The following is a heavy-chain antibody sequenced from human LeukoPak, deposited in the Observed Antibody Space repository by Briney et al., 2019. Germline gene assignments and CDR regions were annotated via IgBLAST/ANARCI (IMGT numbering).Heavy chain of an antibody. J-gene: IGHJ4*01. CDR2: INWDGGST. Sequence: PGGSLRLSCAASGFNFDDYTMHWVRQIPGKSLEWFSLINWDGGSTFYADSVKGRFTISRDTRKNFLYLQMISLRTEDTALYYCAKDLGKVIAAAGTSGFDSWGRGTLVTVSS. V-gene: IGHV3-43*01. CDR1: GFNFDDYT. D-gene: IGHD6-13*01. CDR3: AKDLGKVIAAAGTSGFDS.